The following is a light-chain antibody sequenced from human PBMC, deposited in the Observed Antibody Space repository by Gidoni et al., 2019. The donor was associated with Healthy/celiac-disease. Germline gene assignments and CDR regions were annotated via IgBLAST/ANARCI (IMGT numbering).Light chain of an antibody. J-gene: IGKJ1*01. CDR2: DAS. CDR3: QQRSNWPWT. Sequence: EIVLTKSPATLSLSPGERSTLSCRASQSVSSYLAWYHQKPGQAPRLLIYDASNRATGIPARFSGSGSGTDFTLTISSLEPEDFAVYYCQQRSNWPWTFGQGTKVEIK. V-gene: IGKV3-11*01. CDR1: QSVSSY.